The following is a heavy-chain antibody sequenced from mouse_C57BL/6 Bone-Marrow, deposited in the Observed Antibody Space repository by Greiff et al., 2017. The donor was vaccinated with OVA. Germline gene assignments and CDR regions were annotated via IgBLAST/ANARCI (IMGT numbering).Heavy chain of an antibody. V-gene: IGHV5-4*03. CDR3: ARAGLYYPYYFDY. J-gene: IGHJ2*01. CDR1: GFTFSSYA. CDR2: ISDGGSYT. Sequence: DVKLVESGGGLVKPGGSLKLSCAASGFTFSSYAMSWVRQTPEKRLEWVATISDGGSYTYYPDNVKGRFTISRDNAKNNLYLQMSHLKSEDTAMNYCARAGLYYPYYFDYWGQGTTLTVSS. D-gene: IGHD2-1*01.